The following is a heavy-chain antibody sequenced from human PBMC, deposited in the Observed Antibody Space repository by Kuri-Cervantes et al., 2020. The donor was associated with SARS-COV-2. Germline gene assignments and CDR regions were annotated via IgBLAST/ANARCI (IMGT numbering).Heavy chain of an antibody. CDR1: GYTFTSYY. D-gene: IGHD6-13*01. CDR3: ARGVSHIAAAGLYYFDY. J-gene: IGHJ4*02. CDR2: INPSGGST. V-gene: IGHV1-46*01. Sequence: ASVKVSCKASGYTFTSYYMHWVRQAPGQGLEWMGIINPSGGSTSYALKFQGRVTMTRDTSTSTVYMELSSLRSEDTAVYYCARGVSHIAAAGLYYFDYWGQGTLVTVSS.